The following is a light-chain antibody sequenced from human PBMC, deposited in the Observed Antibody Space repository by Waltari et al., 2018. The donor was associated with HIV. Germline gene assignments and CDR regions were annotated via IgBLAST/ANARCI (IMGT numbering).Light chain of an antibody. CDR1: NSNIGINS. J-gene: IGLJ3*02. CDR3: AAWEDSLSGRV. CDR2: WYN. V-gene: IGLV1-47*01. Sequence: QSVLTQPPSASGTPGQRVTIHCSGSNSNIGINSVYWYHQLPGTAPKPLIYWYNRRPSGVPGRFSGSKSGTSASLAISGLRSEDEADYYCAAWEDSLSGRVFGGGTNLTVL.